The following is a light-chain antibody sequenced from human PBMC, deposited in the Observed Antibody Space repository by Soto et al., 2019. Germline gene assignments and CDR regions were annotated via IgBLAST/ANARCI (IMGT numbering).Light chain of an antibody. CDR1: SSDIGSNA. CDR3: AAWNDGLSGFV. V-gene: IGLV1-47*01. J-gene: IGLJ1*01. CDR2: RNN. Sequence: QSVLTQPPSTSRTPGQRVTISCSGSSSDIGSNAVYWYQQLPGTAPKLLIYRNNQRPSGVPDRFSGTKSGTSASLAISGLRSVDEADYYCAAWNDGLSGFVFGTGTKVTVL.